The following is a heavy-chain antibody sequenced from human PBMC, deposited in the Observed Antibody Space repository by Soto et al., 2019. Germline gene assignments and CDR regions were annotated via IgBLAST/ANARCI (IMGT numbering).Heavy chain of an antibody. V-gene: IGHV1-2*04. D-gene: IGHD3-22*01. Sequence: ASVKVSCKASGYTFTGYYMHWVRQAPGQGLEWMGWINPNSGGTNYAQKFQGWVTMTRDTSISTAYMELSRLRSDETAVYYCARGYYYDSSGYYPTYYFDYWGQGTLVTVSS. J-gene: IGHJ4*02. CDR2: INPNSGGT. CDR3: ARGYYYDSSGYYPTYYFDY. CDR1: GYTFTGYY.